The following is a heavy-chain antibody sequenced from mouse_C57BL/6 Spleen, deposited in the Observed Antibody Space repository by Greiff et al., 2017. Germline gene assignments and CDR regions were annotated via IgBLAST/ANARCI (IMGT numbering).Heavy chain of an antibody. V-gene: IGHV5-9*01. CDR1: GFTFSSYT. J-gene: IGHJ2*01. Sequence: EVKLVESGGGLVKPGGSLKLSCAASGFTFSSYTMSWVRQTPEKRLEWVATISGGGGNTYYPDSVKGRYTISRDNAKNTLYPQMSSLRSEDTALYYCASRIPFDYWGQGTTLTVSS. CDR2: ISGGGGNT. CDR3: ASRIPFDY.